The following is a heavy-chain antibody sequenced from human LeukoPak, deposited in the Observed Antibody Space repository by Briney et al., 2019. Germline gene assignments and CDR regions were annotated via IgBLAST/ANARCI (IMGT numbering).Heavy chain of an antibody. J-gene: IGHJ4*02. CDR3: ARLHALRFLEWLPKHYFDY. CDR1: GGSFSGYY. Sequence: SETLSLTCAVYGGSFSGYYWSWIRQPPGKGLEWIGEINHSGSTNYNPSLKSRVTISVDTSKNRFSLKLSSVTAADTAVYYCARLHALRFLEWLPKHYFDYWGQGTLVTVSS. D-gene: IGHD3-3*01. CDR2: INHSGST. V-gene: IGHV4-34*01.